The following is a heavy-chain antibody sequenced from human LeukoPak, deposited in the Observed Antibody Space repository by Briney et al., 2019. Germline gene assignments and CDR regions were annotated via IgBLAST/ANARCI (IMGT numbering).Heavy chain of an antibody. CDR2: ITSSGGT. Sequence: GGSLRLSCAASGFTFSSYAMSWARQAPGRGLEWVSAITSSGGTYYIPSVRGRFIVSRDNSRNTLYLQMNGLTAEDTAIYYCAKEDYRDHTTGFDSWGQGTLVTVSS. D-gene: IGHD4-17*01. V-gene: IGHV3-23*01. CDR1: GFTFSSYA. CDR3: AKEDYRDHTTGFDS. J-gene: IGHJ5*01.